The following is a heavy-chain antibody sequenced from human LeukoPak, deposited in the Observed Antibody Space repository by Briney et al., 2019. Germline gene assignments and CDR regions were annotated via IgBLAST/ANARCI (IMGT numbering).Heavy chain of an antibody. Sequence: PGGSLRLSCAASGFTFSSYWMSWVRQAPGKGLEWVANIKQDGSEKYYVDSVKGRFTISRDNAKNSLYLQMNSLRAEDTAVYYCARDSSYYDFWSGYQYGQFDYWGQGTLVTVSS. D-gene: IGHD3-3*01. CDR2: IKQDGSEK. V-gene: IGHV3-7*01. CDR3: ARDSSYYDFWSGYQYGQFDY. CDR1: GFTFSSYW. J-gene: IGHJ4*02.